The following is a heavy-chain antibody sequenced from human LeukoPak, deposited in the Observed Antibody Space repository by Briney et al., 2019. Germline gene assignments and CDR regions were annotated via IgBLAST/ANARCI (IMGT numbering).Heavy chain of an antibody. CDR3: ARPRYCSGGSCPTNFDY. CDR1: GGSFSGYY. D-gene: IGHD2-15*01. Sequence: PSETLSLTCAVYGGSFSGYYWSWIRQPPGKGLEWIGEINHSGSTNYNPSLKGRVTISVDTSKNQFSLKLSSVTAADTAVYYCARPRYCSGGSCPTNFDYWGQGTLVTVSS. CDR2: INHSGST. J-gene: IGHJ4*02. V-gene: IGHV4-34*01.